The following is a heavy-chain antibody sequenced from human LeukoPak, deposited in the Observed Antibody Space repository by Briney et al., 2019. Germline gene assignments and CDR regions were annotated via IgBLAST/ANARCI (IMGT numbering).Heavy chain of an antibody. J-gene: IGHJ3*02. CDR2: IWYDGSNK. CDR1: GFTFSSYG. Sequence: GGSLRLSCAASGFTFSSYGMHWVRQAPGKGLEWVAVIWYDGSNKYYADSVKGRFTISRDNSKNTLYLQMNSLRAEDTAVYYCAKDDGNGDSDAFDIWGQGTMVTVSP. V-gene: IGHV3-33*06. CDR3: AKDDGNGDSDAFDI. D-gene: IGHD2-8*01.